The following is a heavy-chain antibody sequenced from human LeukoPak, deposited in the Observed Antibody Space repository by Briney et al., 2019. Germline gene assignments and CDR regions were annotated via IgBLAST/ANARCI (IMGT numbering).Heavy chain of an antibody. V-gene: IGHV4-34*01. Sequence: SETLSLTCAVYGGSFSGYYWSWIRQPPGKGLEWIGEINHSGSTNYNPSLKSRVTISVDTSKHQFSLKLSSVTAADTAVYYCARSWNGDYFDYWGQGTLVTVSS. CDR1: GGSFSGYY. CDR2: INHSGST. D-gene: IGHD1-1*01. CDR3: ARSWNGDYFDY. J-gene: IGHJ4*02.